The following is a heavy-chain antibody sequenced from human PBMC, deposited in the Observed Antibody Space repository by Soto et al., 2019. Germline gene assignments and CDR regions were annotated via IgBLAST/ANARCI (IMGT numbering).Heavy chain of an antibody. CDR2: INPNSGGT. CDR3: ASAAVTGTAGLDF. V-gene: IGHV1-2*02. D-gene: IGHD6-19*01. J-gene: IGHJ4*02. Sequence: ASVKVSCKASGYTFSGFYMHWVRQAPGQGLEWMGWINPNSGGTKSAEKFQGRVAMTRDTSISTAYMELSRLTSDDTAVYYCASAAVTGTAGLDFWGQGTQVTVSS. CDR1: GYTFSGFY.